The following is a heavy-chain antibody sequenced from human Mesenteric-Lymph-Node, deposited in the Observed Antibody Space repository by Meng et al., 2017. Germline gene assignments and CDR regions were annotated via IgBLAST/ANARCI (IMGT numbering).Heavy chain of an antibody. J-gene: IGHJ5*02. D-gene: IGHD6-13*01. CDR1: GGPINSSSYY. CDR2: IYYSGRT. CDR3: ARPIAAAGWFDP. Sequence: RPDSGPGLVRHSHPRSLPGTVSGGPINSSSYYWGWIRQPPGKGLEWIGSIYYSGRTYYNPSLKSRVTISVDTSKNQFSLKLSSVTAADTAVYYCARPIAAAGWFDPWGQGTLVTVSS. V-gene: IGHV4-39*01.